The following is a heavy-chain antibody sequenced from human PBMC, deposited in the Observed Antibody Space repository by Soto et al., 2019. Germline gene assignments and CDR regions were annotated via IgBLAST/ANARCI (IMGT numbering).Heavy chain of an antibody. D-gene: IGHD4-17*01. CDR2: VRTQAYGETT. CDR1: GFTFGDYA. CDR3: TRRLLDYGDYYYGMDV. Sequence: GGSLRLSCTVSGFTFGDYALSWVRQAPGKGLERLGFVRTQAYGETTDYAASVKGRFTISRDDSKSIAYLQMNSLKTEDTAVYYCTRRLLDYGDYYYGMDVWGQGTTVTVSS. V-gene: IGHV3-49*04. J-gene: IGHJ6*02.